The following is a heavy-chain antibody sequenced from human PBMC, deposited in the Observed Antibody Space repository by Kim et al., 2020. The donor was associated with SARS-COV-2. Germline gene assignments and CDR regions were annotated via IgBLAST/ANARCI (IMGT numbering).Heavy chain of an antibody. Sequence: YTPSLKGPVTLSVDTSKNQFSLRLGSVTAADTAVYYCARRGYSYGYGVDYWGQGTLVTVSS. V-gene: IGHV4-39*01. CDR3: ARRGYSYGYGVDY. J-gene: IGHJ4*02. D-gene: IGHD5-18*01.